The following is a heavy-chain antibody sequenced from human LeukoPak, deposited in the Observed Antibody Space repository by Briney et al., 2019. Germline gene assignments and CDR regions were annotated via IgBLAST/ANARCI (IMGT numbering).Heavy chain of an antibody. CDR1: GFTVSSNY. CDR2: IYSGGST. D-gene: IGHD2-21*01. V-gene: IGHV3-66*02. CDR3: ARDRLRCGGDCRGLFDY. Sequence: GGSLGLSCAASGFTVSSNYMSWVRQAPGKGLEWVSVIYSGGSTYYADSVKGRFTISRDNSKNTLYLQMNSLRAEDTAVYYCARDRLRCGGDCRGLFDYWGQGTLVTVSS. J-gene: IGHJ4*02.